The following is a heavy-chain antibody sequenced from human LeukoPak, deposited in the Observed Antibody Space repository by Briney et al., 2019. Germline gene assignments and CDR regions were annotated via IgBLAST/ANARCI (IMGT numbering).Heavy chain of an antibody. D-gene: IGHD1-26*01. J-gene: IGHJ4*02. CDR1: GGSFSGYY. V-gene: IGHV4-34*01. CDR2: INHSGST. CDR3: ARGLGGSYSDY. Sequence: SETLSLTCSVYGGSFSGYYWSWIRQPPGKGLEWIGEINHSGSTNYNPSLKSRVTISVDTSKNQFSLKLSSVTAADTAVYYCARGLGGSYSDYWGQGTLVTVSS.